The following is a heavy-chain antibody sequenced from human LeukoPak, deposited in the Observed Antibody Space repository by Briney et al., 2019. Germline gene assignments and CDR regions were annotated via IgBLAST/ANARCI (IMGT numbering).Heavy chain of an antibody. J-gene: IGHJ4*02. V-gene: IGHV4-39*01. D-gene: IGHD3-9*01. Sequence: PSETLSLTCTVSGGSISSSSYYWGWIRQPPGKGLEWIGSSYYSGSTYYNPSLKSRVTISVDTSKNQFSLKLGSVTAADTAVYYCASQPKYYDILTGYYNVGAPFDYWGQGTLVTVSS. CDR1: GGSISSSSYY. CDR3: ASQPKYYDILTGYYNVGAPFDY. CDR2: SYYSGST.